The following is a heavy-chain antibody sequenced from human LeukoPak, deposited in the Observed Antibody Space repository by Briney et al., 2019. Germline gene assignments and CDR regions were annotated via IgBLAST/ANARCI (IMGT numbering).Heavy chain of an antibody. CDR1: GYTFNSYG. Sequence: ASVKVSCKASGYTFNSYGISWVRLAPGQGLEWMGWISAYNGNTNYAQKFQGRVTMTTDTSTSTAYMELRSLRSDDTAVYYCARDFSSGWPNFDYWGQGTLVTVSS. V-gene: IGHV1-18*01. D-gene: IGHD3-3*01. J-gene: IGHJ4*02. CDR2: ISAYNGNT. CDR3: ARDFSSGWPNFDY.